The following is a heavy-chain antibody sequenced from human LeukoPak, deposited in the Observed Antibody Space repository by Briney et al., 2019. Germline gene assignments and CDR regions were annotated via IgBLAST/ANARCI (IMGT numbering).Heavy chain of an antibody. D-gene: IGHD3-10*01. V-gene: IGHV1-69*01. CDR3: ATGSKSYYQARYYYYYYGMDV. CDR2: IIPIFGTA. Sequence: SVKVSCKASGGTFSSYAISWVRQAPGQGLEWTGGIIPIFGTANYAQKFQGRVTITADESTTTAYMELSSLRSEDTAVYYCATGSKSYYQARYYYYYYGMDVWGQGTTVTVSS. CDR1: GGTFSSYA. J-gene: IGHJ6*02.